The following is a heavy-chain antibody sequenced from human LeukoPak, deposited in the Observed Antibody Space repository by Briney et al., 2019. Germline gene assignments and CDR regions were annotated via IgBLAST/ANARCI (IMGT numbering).Heavy chain of an antibody. CDR1: GFTFSSHA. CDR2: VSYDGTYT. Sequence: PGGSLRLSCAASGFTFSSHAMHWVRQAPGKGLEWVAVVSYDGTYTYYADSVKGRFTISRDNSRNTLYLQMNSLRTEDTSVYCCARDRGYCTGGTCYSGNDYWGQGALLTVSS. D-gene: IGHD2-15*01. CDR3: ARDRGYCTGGTCYSGNDY. V-gene: IGHV3-30*04. J-gene: IGHJ4*02.